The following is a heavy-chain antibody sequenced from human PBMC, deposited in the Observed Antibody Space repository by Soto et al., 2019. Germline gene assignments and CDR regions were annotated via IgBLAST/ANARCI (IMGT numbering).Heavy chain of an antibody. CDR1: GFTFRSFT. V-gene: IGHV3-21*01. CDR3: TRDASRDSSARGWFDP. J-gene: IGHJ5*02. CDR2: TSSNSAYI. D-gene: IGHD6-13*01. Sequence: GGSLRLSCAASGFTFRSFTMNWVRQAPGKGLEWVSTTSSNSAYIYYTDALRGRFTISRDNAKNSLHLQMNSLRAEDTAVYYCTRDASRDSSARGWFDPWGPGTLVTV.